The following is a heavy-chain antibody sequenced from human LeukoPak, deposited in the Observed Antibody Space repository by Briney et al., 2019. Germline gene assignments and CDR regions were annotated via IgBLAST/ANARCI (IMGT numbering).Heavy chain of an antibody. CDR2: SGGNGGNYAS. D-gene: IGHD3-10*01. CDR3: HSDASGRP. CDR1: GFTFSGYW. Sequence: GGSLRLSCVASGFTFSGYWMSWVRQAPGKGLEWVGHSGGNGGNYASIYAESVKGRFTMSRDDSQNMAYLQMNSLKTDDTAVYYCHSDASGRPWGQGTLVSVSS. V-gene: IGHV3-73*01. J-gene: IGHJ4*02.